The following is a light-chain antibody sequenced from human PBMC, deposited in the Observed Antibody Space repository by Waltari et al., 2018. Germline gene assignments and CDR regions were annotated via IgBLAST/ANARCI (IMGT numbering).Light chain of an antibody. CDR3: QHYVRLPAT. Sequence: ELVLTQSPGILSLSPGERATLSCRASQSVSRTLAWYQQKPGQAPRHLIYGASTRATGIPDRVSGGGSGTDFSLTISRLEPEDFAVYYCQHYVRLPATFGQGTKVEIK. CDR1: QSVSRT. V-gene: IGKV3-20*01. J-gene: IGKJ1*01. CDR2: GAS.